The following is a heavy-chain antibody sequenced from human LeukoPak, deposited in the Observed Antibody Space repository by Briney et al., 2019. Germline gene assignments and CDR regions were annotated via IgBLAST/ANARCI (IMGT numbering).Heavy chain of an antibody. CDR2: INSDGSST. CDR1: GFTFSSYW. J-gene: IGHJ3*02. D-gene: IGHD3-16*01. Sequence: PGGSLRLSCAASGFTFSSYWMHWVRQAPGKGLVWVSRINSDGSSTSYADSVKSRFTISRDNAKNTLYLQMSSLRAEDTAVYYCARVGPTTFWDGDAFDIWGQGTMVTVSS. CDR3: ARVGPTTFWDGDAFDI. V-gene: IGHV3-74*01.